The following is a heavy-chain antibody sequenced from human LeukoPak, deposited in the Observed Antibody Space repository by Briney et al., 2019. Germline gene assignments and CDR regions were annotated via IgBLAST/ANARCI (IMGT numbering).Heavy chain of an antibody. D-gene: IGHD3-22*01. J-gene: IGHJ4*02. Sequence: GGSLRLSCAASGFTFSSYSMNWVRQAPGKGLEWVSYISSSSSTIYYADSVKGRFTISRDNAKNSLYLQMNSLRAEDTAVYYCASLPLYYYDSSGWWGQGTLVTVSS. CDR3: ASLPLYYYDSSGW. CDR1: GFTFSSYS. CDR2: ISSSSSTI. V-gene: IGHV3-48*04.